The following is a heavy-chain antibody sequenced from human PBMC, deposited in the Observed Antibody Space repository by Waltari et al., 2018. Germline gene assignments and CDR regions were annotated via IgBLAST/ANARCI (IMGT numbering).Heavy chain of an antibody. V-gene: IGHV1-2*06. Sequence: VQVVQSGAEVKKPGATVKISCKASGYTFTDFYIHWLQLAPGQGLEWIGRINCRNGGTDYAQKFQGRVTLTRDTSISTAYMELSGLTLDDTAIYYCTVIAGDFDIWGPGTMVTASS. J-gene: IGHJ3*02. D-gene: IGHD2-21*01. CDR1: GYTFTDFY. CDR2: INCRNGGT. CDR3: TVIAGDFDI.